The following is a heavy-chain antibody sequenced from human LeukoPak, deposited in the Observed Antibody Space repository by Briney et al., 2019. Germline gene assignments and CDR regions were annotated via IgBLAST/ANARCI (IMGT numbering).Heavy chain of an antibody. CDR2: IIPIFGTA. D-gene: IGHD2-15*01. Sequence: SVKVSCKASGGTFSSYAISWVRQAPGQGLEWMGGIIPIFGTANYAQKFQGRVTITADESTSTAYMELSRLRSDDTAVYYCARDGVDIVVVVAATPYYYYYGMDVWGQGTTVTVSS. J-gene: IGHJ6*02. CDR3: ARDGVDIVVVVAATPYYYYYGMDV. V-gene: IGHV1-69*13. CDR1: GGTFSSYA.